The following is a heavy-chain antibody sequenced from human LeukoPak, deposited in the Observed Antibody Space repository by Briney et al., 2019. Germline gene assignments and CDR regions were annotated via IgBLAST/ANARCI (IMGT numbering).Heavy chain of an antibody. CDR2: IYYSGST. CDR3: ARGVTMVSHWFDP. D-gene: IGHD3-10*01. J-gene: IGHJ5*02. V-gene: IGHV4-59*01. CDR1: GGSISSYY. Sequence: SETLSLTCTVSGGSISSYYWSWIRQPPGKGLEWIGYIYYSGSTNYNPSLKSRVTISVDTSKNQFSLKLSSVTAADTAVYYCARGVTMVSHWFDPWGQGTLVTVSS.